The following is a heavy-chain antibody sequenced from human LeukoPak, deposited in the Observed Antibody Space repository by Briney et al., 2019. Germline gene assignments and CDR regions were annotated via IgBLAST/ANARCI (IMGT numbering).Heavy chain of an antibody. J-gene: IGHJ6*02. CDR3: ARRTHIASGGMDV. V-gene: IGHV4-34*01. CDR1: GESFSGYY. D-gene: IGHD2-21*01. CDR2: INHRGST. Sequence: SETLSLTCAVYGESFSGYYWSWIRQPPGKGLEWIGEINHRGSTNYNPSLKSRVTISVDTSKNQFSLKLSSVTAADTAVYYCARRTHIASGGMDVWGQGTTVTVSS.